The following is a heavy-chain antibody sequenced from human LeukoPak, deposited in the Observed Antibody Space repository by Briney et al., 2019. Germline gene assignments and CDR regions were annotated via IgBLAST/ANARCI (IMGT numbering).Heavy chain of an antibody. CDR2: ISTYNGNT. D-gene: IGHD2-2*01. CDR3: ARDLEHCRNIICSNSAY. J-gene: IGHJ4*02. V-gene: IGHV1-18*01. Sequence: ASVKVSCKASGYTFTNYEINWVRQAPGQGLEWVGWISTYNGNTFYAQKFEGRVTMTTDTSTNTVYMDLRSLRSDDTAVYYCARDLEHCRNIICSNSAYWGQGTLVTVSS. CDR1: GYTFTNYE.